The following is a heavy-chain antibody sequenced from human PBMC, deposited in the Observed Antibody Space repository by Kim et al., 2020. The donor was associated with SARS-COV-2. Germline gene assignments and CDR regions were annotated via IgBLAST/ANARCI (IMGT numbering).Heavy chain of an antibody. CDR1: GYTFTSYY. V-gene: IGHV1-46*01. CDR2: INPRGGST. CDR3: TYGAAADYFDY. J-gene: IGHJ4*02. Sequence: ASVKVSCKASGYTFTSYYMHWVRQAPGQGLEWMGIINPRGGSTSYAQKFQGRVTMTRDTSTSTVYMELSSLRSEDTAMYYCTYGAAADYFDYWGQGTLVTVSS. D-gene: IGHD6-25*01.